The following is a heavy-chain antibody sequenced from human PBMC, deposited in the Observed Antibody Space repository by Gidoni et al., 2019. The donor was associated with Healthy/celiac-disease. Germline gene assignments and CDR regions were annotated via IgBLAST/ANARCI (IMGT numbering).Heavy chain of an antibody. D-gene: IGHD3-22*01. CDR1: GSTISSYW. CDR3: ARPVYYYDSSGYYILGGMDV. Sequence: EVQLVASGGGLVQHGGSLRLSCAASGSTISSYWLIWVRQAPGKGLEWVANIKQDGSEQYYVDSVKGRFTSSRDNAKNSLYLQMNSLRAEDTAVYYCARPVYYYDSSGYYILGGMDVWGQGTTVTVSS. CDR2: IKQDGSEQ. J-gene: IGHJ6*02. V-gene: IGHV3-7*03.